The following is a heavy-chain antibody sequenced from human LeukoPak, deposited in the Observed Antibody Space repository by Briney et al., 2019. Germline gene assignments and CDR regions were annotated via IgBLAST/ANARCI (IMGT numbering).Heavy chain of an antibody. Sequence: GGSLRLSCAASRHTYRSYATYWVRQAPGKGLEWVAVISYDGSNEDYADSVKGRFNISRDNSKNTLNLQMTSQGGEDPSVYHCATGSPAFDYRGQGTLVTVSS. CDR2: ISYDGSNE. D-gene: IGHD1-26*01. J-gene: IGHJ4*02. CDR1: RHTYRSYA. CDR3: ATGSPAFDY. V-gene: IGHV3-30-3*01.